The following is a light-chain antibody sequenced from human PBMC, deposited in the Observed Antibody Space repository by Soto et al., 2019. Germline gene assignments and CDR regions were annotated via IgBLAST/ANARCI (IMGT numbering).Light chain of an antibody. J-gene: IGKJ1*01. CDR1: QSMSSW. CDR3: QQYNSYSLT. V-gene: IGKV1-5*01. Sequence: DIQMTQSPSSLSASVGDRVTITCRASQSMSSWLAWYQQKPGKAPKLLIYDASSLESGVPSRFSGSGSGTEFTLPISSLQPDDFATYYCQQYNSYSLTFGQGTKVEIK. CDR2: DAS.